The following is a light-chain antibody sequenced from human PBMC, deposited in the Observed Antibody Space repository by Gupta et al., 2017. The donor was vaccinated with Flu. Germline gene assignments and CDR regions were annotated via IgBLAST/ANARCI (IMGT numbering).Light chain of an antibody. CDR2: AAS. CDR3: QQRDSTPST. J-gene: IGKJ3*01. V-gene: IGKV1-39*01. CDR1: QSISSY. Sequence: DIQMTQSPSFLSASVGDRVTITCRASQSISSYLNWYQQKPGKAPKLLIYAASRLQSGVPSRFSGSGSGTDFTLTISSRQPEDFATYYCQQRDSTPSTFGHGTKVDIK.